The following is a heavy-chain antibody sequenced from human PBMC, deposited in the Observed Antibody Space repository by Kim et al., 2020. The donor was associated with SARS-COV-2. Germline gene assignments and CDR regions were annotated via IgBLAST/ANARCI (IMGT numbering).Heavy chain of an antibody. CDR1: GDSITTTNW. CDR2: IYHSGNT. D-gene: IGHD1-26*01. V-gene: IGHV4-4*02. J-gene: IGHJ4*02. CDR3: SRLRTDTGSYFRFDH. Sequence: SETLSLTCAVSGDSITTTNWWSWVRQPPGKGLEWIGEIYHSGNTNYSPSLKSRVTLSVDNSKNQFSLRLNSVTAAGTVVYYCSRLRTDTGSYFRFDHWGQGTLGTVSS.